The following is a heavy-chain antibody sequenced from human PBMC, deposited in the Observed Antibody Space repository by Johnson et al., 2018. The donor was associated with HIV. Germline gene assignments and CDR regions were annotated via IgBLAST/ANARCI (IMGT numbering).Heavy chain of an antibody. V-gene: IGHV3-20*04. Sequence: MLLVESGGGWVQPGGSLRLSCAASGFSFSTSYMTWVRQAPGKGLEWVSGINWNGGSTGYADSVKGRFTISRDYAKNSLYLHMNTLRAKDTAFYYCVRVVIVAVDGSRQGAVGAFDMWGQGTMVTVSS. J-gene: IGHJ3*02. CDR2: INWNGGST. D-gene: IGHD6-19*01. CDR1: GFSFSTSY. CDR3: VRVVIVAVDGSRQGAVGAFDM.